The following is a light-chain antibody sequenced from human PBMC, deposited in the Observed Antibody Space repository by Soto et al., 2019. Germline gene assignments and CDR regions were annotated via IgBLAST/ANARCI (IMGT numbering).Light chain of an antibody. CDR1: QGISSY. V-gene: IGKV1-9*01. Sequence: DIQLTQSPSFLSASVGDRVTITCRASQGISSYLAWYQQKPGKAPKLLIYAASTLQSGVPSRFSGSGSGTEFNLTTSRLQPEDFATYYCQHLNSYLFTFGPGTKVDIK. J-gene: IGKJ3*01. CDR2: AAS. CDR3: QHLNSYLFT.